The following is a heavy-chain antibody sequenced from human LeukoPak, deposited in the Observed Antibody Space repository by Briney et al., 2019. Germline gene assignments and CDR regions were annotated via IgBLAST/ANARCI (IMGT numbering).Heavy chain of an antibody. Sequence: ASVKVSCKASGYTFTSYGISWVRQAPGQGLEWMGWISAYNGNTNYAQKLQGRVTMTTDTSTSTAYMELRSLRSEDTAVYYCASREYCSSTSCDYYYYGMDVWGQGTTVTVSS. J-gene: IGHJ6*02. V-gene: IGHV1-18*01. D-gene: IGHD2-2*01. CDR3: ASREYCSSTSCDYYYYGMDV. CDR2: ISAYNGNT. CDR1: GYTFTSYG.